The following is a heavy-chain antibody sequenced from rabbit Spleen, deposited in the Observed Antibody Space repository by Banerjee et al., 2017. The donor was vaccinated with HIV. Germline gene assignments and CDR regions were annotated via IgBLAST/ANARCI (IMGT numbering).Heavy chain of an antibody. CDR3: ARDTGSSFSSYGRDL. D-gene: IGHD8-1*01. V-gene: IGHV1S40*01. CDR1: GVSFSISSY. J-gene: IGHJ6*01. CDR2: IDAGSSGFT. Sequence: QSLEESGGDLVKPGASLTLTCTASGVSFSISSYMFWFRQSPGKGLEWIACIDAGSSGFTYFATWAKGRFTCSKTSSTTVTLQMTRLTAADTATYFCARDTGSSFSSYGRDLWGQGTLVTVS.